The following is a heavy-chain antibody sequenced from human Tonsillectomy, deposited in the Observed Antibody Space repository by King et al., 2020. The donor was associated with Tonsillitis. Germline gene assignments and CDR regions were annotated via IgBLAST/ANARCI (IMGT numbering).Heavy chain of an antibody. V-gene: IGHV3-73*01. D-gene: IGHD2-15*01. Sequence: VQLVESGGGLVQPGGSLKLSCAASGFTFSGSAMHWVRQASGKGLEWVGRIRTKANSYATVYAASVKGRFTISRNDSKNTAYLQMNSLKTEDTAVYYCTRRVVVAAIGMDVWGQGTTVTVSS. CDR2: IRTKANSYAT. J-gene: IGHJ6*02. CDR1: GFTFSGSA. CDR3: TRRVVVAAIGMDV.